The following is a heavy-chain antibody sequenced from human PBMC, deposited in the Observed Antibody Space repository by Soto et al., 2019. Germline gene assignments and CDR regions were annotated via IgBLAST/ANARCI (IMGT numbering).Heavy chain of an antibody. D-gene: IGHD6-13*01. CDR2: INAGNGNR. J-gene: IGHJ6*02. V-gene: IGHV1-3*01. CDR3: ASSSSWGWADYFYGLDV. CDR1: GYSFGSYA. Sequence: GASVKVSCKASGYSFGSYAVHWVRQAPGQGLEWMGWINAGNGNRIYSQKFQGRVTITRDTSASTAYIDLSSLTSEDTAVYYCASSSSWGWADYFYGLDVWGQGTTVTVSS.